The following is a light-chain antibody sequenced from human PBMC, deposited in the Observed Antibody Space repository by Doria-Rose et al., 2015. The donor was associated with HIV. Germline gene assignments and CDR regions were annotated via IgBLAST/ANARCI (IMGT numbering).Light chain of an antibody. V-gene: IGKV1-8*01. CDR1: QGISSY. J-gene: IGKJ2*01. CDR2: AAS. Sequence: TQSPSSLSASTGDRVTITCRASQGISSYLAWYQQKPGKAPKLLIYAASTLQSGVPSRFSGSGSGTDFTLTISCLQSEDFAAYYCQQYYSYPRTFGWGTKLEIK. CDR3: QQYYSYPRT.